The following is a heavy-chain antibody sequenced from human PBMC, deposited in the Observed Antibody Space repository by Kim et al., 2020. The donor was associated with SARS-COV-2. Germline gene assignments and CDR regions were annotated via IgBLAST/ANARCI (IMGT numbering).Heavy chain of an antibody. CDR2: INHSGST. J-gene: IGHJ6*02. D-gene: IGHD6-13*01. CDR3: ARDLPSIAAAGTVRRLPGPGMDV. CDR1: GGSFSGYY. Sequence: SETLSLTCAVYGGSFSGYYWSWIRQPPGKGLEWIGEINHSGSTNYNPSLKSRVTISVDTSKNQFSLKLSSVTAADTAVYYCARDLPSIAAAGTVRRLPGPGMDVWGQGTTVTVSS. V-gene: IGHV4-34*01.